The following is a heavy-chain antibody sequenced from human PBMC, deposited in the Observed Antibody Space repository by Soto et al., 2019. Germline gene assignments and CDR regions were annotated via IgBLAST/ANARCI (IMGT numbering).Heavy chain of an antibody. CDR1: GYTFTSYG. D-gene: IGHD6-6*01. Sequence: ASGKVSCKASGYTFTSYGISWVRQAPGQGLEWMGWISAYNGNTNYAQKLQGRVTMTTDTSTSTAYMELRSLRSDDTAVYYCATDVRRSPLSSAQFDYWGQGTLVTVSS. CDR2: ISAYNGNT. V-gene: IGHV1-18*01. J-gene: IGHJ4*02. CDR3: ATDVRRSPLSSAQFDY.